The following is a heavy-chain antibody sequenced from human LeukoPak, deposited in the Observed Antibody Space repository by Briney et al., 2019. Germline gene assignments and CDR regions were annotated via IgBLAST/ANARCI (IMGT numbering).Heavy chain of an antibody. CDR3: ASRNYYLDH. J-gene: IGHJ4*02. CDR2: ITDSGKP. V-gene: IGHV3-23*01. D-gene: IGHD3-10*01. Sequence: GGSLRLSCVASGFTLSTYTMTWVRQAPGKGLEWVSGITDSGKPCYADSVKGRFTISRDNSKSTLYLQINSLRAEDTAVYYCASRNYYLDHWGQGALVTVSS. CDR1: GFTLSTYT.